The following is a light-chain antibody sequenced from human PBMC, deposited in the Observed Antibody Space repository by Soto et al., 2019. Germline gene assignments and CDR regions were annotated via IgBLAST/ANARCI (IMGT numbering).Light chain of an antibody. CDR3: LQDSSYPWT. V-gene: IGKV1-39*01. CDR1: QSISSY. J-gene: IGKJ1*01. CDR2: AAS. Sequence: DIQMSKSPSSLSASVGDRVTITCRASQSISSYLNWYQQKPGKAPKLLIYAASSLQSGVPSRFSGSGSGTDFTLTISRLQPEDFATYYCLQDSSYPWTFCQVTKVDI.